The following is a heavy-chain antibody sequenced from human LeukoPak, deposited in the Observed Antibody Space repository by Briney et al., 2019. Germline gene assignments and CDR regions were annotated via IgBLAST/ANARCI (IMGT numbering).Heavy chain of an antibody. CDR2: INHSGST. CDR1: GGPFSGYY. CDR3: ARKQYNWNYADC. Sequence: SETLSLTCAVYGGPFSGYYWSWIRQPPGKGLEWIGEINHSGSTNYNPSLKSRVTISVDTSKNQFSLKLSSVTAADTAVYHCARKQYNWNYADCWGQGTLVTVSS. V-gene: IGHV4-34*01. D-gene: IGHD1-7*01. J-gene: IGHJ4*02.